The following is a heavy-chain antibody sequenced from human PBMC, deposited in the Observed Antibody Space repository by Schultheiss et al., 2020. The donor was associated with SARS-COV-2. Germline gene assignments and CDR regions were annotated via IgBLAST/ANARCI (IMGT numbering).Heavy chain of an antibody. V-gene: IGHV4-30-2*01. CDR1: GGSISSGGYS. CDR3: AITVVGASFDY. Sequence: LRLSCAVSGGSISSGGYSWSWIRQPPGKGLEWIGYIYHSGSTYYNPSLKSRVTISVDTSKNQFSLKLSSVTAEDTAVYYCAITVVGASFDYWGQGTLVTVSS. CDR2: IYHSGST. D-gene: IGHD2-15*01. J-gene: IGHJ4*02.